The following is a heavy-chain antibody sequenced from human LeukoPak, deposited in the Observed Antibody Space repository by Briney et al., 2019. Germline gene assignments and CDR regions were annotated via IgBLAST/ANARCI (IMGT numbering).Heavy chain of an antibody. Sequence: ASVKVSCKVSGYTLTELSMHWVRQAPGKGLEWMGGFDPEDGETIYAQKFQGGVTMTEDTSTDTAYMELSSLRSEDTAVYYCATYRGYSYGSLGLSWGQGTLVTVSS. D-gene: IGHD5-18*01. V-gene: IGHV1-24*01. CDR3: ATYRGYSYGSLGLS. CDR1: GYTLTELS. J-gene: IGHJ4*02. CDR2: FDPEDGET.